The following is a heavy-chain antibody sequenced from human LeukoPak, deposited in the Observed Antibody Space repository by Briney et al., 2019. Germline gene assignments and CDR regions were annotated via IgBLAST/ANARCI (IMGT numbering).Heavy chain of an antibody. J-gene: IGHJ4*02. Sequence: SETLSLTCAVYGGSFSGYYWSWIRQPPGKGLEWIGEINHSGSTNYNPSLKSRVTISVDTSKNQFSLKLSSVTAADTAVYYCARVRGTGESDYWGQGTLVTVSS. V-gene: IGHV4-34*01. CDR3: ARVRGTGESDY. CDR1: GGSFSGYY. D-gene: IGHD3/OR15-3a*01. CDR2: INHSGST.